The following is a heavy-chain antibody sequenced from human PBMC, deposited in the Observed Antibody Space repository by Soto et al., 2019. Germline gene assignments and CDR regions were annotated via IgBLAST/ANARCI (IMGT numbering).Heavy chain of an antibody. CDR3: ARVRGVIITPFYFDY. D-gene: IGHD3-10*01. CDR1: GFTFSSYS. CDR2: ISGSGGST. Sequence: GSLRLSCAASGFTFSSYSMSWVRQAPGKGLEWVSAISGSGGSTYYADSVKGRFTISRDNSKNTLYLQMNSLRAEDTAVYYCARVRGVIITPFYFDYWGQGTLVTVSS. J-gene: IGHJ4*02. V-gene: IGHV3-23*01.